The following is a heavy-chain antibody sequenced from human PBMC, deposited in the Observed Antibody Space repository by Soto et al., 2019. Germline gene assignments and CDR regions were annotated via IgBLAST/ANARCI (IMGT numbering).Heavy chain of an antibody. CDR3: ARAIVVTIGGMDV. CDR1: GGSISSADYY. V-gene: IGHV4-30-4*01. Sequence: SETLSLTCTVSGGSISSADYYWSWVRQPPGKGLEWIGYIYYSGSTFFNPSLKSRVTISKDTSRNQFSLRLNSVTAAETAVYYCARAIVVTIGGMDVWGQGTTVTVSS. CDR2: IYYSGST. D-gene: IGHD5-12*01. J-gene: IGHJ6*02.